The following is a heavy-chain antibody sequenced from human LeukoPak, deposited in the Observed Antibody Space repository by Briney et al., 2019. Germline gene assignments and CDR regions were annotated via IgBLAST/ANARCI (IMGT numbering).Heavy chain of an antibody. CDR2: IYYSGST. J-gene: IGHJ6*02. D-gene: IGHD4-17*01. V-gene: IGHV4-30-4*01. CDR1: GGSISSGDYY. CDR3: ARELRYGDPYYCYYGMDV. Sequence: SQTLSLTCTVSGGSISSGDYYWSWISQPPGKGLEWIGYIYYSGSTYYNPSLKSRVTISVDTSKNQFSLKLSSVTAADTAVYYCARELRYGDPYYCYYGMDVWGQGTTVTVSS.